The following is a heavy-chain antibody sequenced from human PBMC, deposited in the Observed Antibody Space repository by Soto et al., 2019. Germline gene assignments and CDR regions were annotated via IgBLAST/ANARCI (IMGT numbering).Heavy chain of an antibody. CDR1: GFTFSSYG. V-gene: IGHV3-33*01. CDR2: IWYDGSNK. D-gene: IGHD3-22*01. Sequence: PGGSLRLSCAASGFTFSSYGMHWVRQAPGKGLEWVAVIWYDGSNKYYADSVKGRFTISRDNSKNTLYLQMNSLRAEDTAVYYCARTGYDSSGYYYVMDAFDIWGQGTMVTVSS. CDR3: ARTGYDSSGYYYVMDAFDI. J-gene: IGHJ3*02.